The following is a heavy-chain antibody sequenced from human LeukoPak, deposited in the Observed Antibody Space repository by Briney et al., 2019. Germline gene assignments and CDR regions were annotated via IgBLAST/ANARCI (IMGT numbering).Heavy chain of an antibody. CDR2: ISPSGGIT. Sequence: GGSLRLSCTASGFTFSSHGMNWVRQAPGKGLEWVSGISPSGGITYYTDSVKGRFTISRDNSKNTVSLQMNSLRGDDTAVYYCAKDDAWGRYKDWGQGTLVTVSS. D-gene: IGHD3-16*01. V-gene: IGHV3-23*01. CDR1: GFTFSSHG. J-gene: IGHJ1*01. CDR3: AKDDAWGRYKD.